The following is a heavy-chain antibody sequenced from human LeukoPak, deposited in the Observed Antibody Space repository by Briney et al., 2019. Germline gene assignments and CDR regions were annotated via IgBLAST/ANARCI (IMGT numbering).Heavy chain of an antibody. CDR2: IYSGGST. CDR1: GFTVSSNY. J-gene: IGHJ4*02. D-gene: IGHD4-17*01. Sequence: AGGSLRLSCAASGFTVSSNYMSWVRQAPGKGLEWVSVIYSGGSTYYADSVKGRFTISRDNSKNTLYLQMNSLRAEDTAVYYCASLTTVPNFDYWAREPWSPSPQ. V-gene: IGHV3-53*01. CDR3: ASLTTVPNFDY.